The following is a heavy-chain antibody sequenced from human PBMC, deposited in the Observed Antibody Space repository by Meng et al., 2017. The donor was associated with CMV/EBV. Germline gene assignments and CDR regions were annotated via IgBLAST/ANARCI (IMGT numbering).Heavy chain of an antibody. CDR1: GYNFTGYY. CDR2: INPNSGGT. J-gene: IGHJ4*02. D-gene: IGHD4-23*01. V-gene: IGHV1-2*02. Sequence: CKASGYNFTGYYMHWVRQAPGQGLEWMGWINPNSGGTNYAQKFQGRVTMTRDTSISTAYMELSRLRSDDTAVYYCARARLTMVVTPYWGQGTLVTVSS. CDR3: ARARLTMVVTPY.